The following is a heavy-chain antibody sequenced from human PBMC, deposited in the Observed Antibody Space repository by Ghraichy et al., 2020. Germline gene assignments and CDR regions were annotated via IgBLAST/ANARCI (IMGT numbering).Heavy chain of an antibody. CDR2: ISHRGST. D-gene: IGHD5-24*01. Sequence: GSLSLTCGVYGGSFTTYYWTWIRQPPGEGLEWIGKISHRGSTNYNPSLESRVTMLVDRSKSQFSLKLGSVTAADTAVYYCARATIRDALDVWGQGTTVTVSS. CDR3: ARATIRDALDV. V-gene: IGHV4-34*01. CDR1: GGSFTTYY. J-gene: IGHJ6*02.